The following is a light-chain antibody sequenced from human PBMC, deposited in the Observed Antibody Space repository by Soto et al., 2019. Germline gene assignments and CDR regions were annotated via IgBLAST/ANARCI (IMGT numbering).Light chain of an antibody. CDR2: DDS. Sequence: SYELTQPPSVSVAPGQTARITCGGNNIGRISVHWYQQKPGQAPVLVVYDDSGRPSGIPERFSASISGNTATLTISRVEAEDEADYYCQVWDSTSDHPGVFGGGTKLTVL. J-gene: IGLJ3*02. CDR3: QVWDSTSDHPGV. CDR1: NIGRIS. V-gene: IGLV3-21*02.